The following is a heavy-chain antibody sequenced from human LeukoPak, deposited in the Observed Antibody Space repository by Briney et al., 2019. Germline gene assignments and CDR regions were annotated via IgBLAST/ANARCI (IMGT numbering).Heavy chain of an antibody. J-gene: IGHJ3*02. CDR2: ISSSSSYI. CDR3: ARGMRPPYYYDSSGYYKLYAFDI. D-gene: IGHD3-22*01. Sequence: GGSLRLSCAASGFTFSSYSMNWVRQAPGKGLEWVSSISSSSSYIYYADSVKGRFTISRDNAKNSLYLQMNSLRAEDTAVYYCARGMRPPYYYDSSGYYKLYAFDIWGQGTMVTVSS. V-gene: IGHV3-21*01. CDR1: GFTFSSYS.